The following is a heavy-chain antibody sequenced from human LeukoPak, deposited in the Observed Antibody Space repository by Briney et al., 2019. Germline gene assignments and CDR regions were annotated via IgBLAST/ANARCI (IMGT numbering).Heavy chain of an antibody. CDR1: GFTFDDYA. D-gene: IGHD3-10*01. J-gene: IGHJ4*02. V-gene: IGHV3-43*02. Sequence: GGSLRLSCAASGFTFDDYAMHWVRQAPGKGLEWVSLISGGGGSTYYADSVKGRFTISRDNSKNSLYLQMNSLRTEDTALYYCAKSKAYGSGSYLDYWGQGTLVTVSS. CDR2: ISGGGGST. CDR3: AKSKAYGSGSYLDY.